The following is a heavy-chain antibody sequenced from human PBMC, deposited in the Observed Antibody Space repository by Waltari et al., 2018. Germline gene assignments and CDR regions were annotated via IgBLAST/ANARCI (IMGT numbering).Heavy chain of an antibody. D-gene: IGHD5-18*01. J-gene: IGHJ4*02. V-gene: IGHV3-21*01. CDR1: GFTFSSYS. Sequence: EVQLVESGGGLVKPGGSLRLSCAASGFTFSSYSMNWVRQAPGKGLEWVSSISSSSSYIYYADSVKGRFTISRDNAKNSLYLQMNSLRAEDTAVYYCARGGLDVEYSYGYDYWGQGTLVTVSS. CDR3: ARGGLDVEYSYGYDY. CDR2: ISSSSSYI.